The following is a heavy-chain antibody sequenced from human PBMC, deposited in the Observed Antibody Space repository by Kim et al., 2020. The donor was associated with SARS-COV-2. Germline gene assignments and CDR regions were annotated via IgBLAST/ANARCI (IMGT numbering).Heavy chain of an antibody. D-gene: IGHD5-18*01. CDR3: AKDIRHTAGSANY. J-gene: IGHJ4*02. Sequence: GGSLRLSCAASGFTFSSYGMHWVRQAPGKGLEWVAVISYDGSNKYYADSVKGRFTISRDNSKNTLYLQMNSLRAEDTAVYYCAKDIRHTAGSANYWGQGTLVTVSS. CDR2: ISYDGSNK. V-gene: IGHV3-30*18. CDR1: GFTFSSYG.